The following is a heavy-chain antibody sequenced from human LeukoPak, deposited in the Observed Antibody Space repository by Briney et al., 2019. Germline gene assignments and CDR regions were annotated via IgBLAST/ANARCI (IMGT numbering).Heavy chain of an antibody. V-gene: IGHV1-69*13. J-gene: IGHJ6*03. Sequence: ASVKVSCKASGGTFSSYAISWVRQAPGQGLEWMGGIIPIFGTANYAQKFQGRVTITADESTSTAYMELSSLRSEDTAVYYCAKGDIAAAGYYYYYYMDVWGKGTTVTVSS. D-gene: IGHD6-13*01. CDR3: AKGDIAAAGYYYYYYMDV. CDR1: GGTFSSYA. CDR2: IIPIFGTA.